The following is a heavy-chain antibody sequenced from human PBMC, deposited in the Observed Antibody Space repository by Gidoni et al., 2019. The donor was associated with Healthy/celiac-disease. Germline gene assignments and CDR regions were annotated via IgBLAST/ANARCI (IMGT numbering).Heavy chain of an antibody. CDR3: ARGGAYSSSYYYGMDV. V-gene: IGHV4-34*01. CDR1: GGSFSGYY. J-gene: IGHJ6*02. D-gene: IGHD6-6*01. CDR2: IKHSGST. Sequence: QVQLQQWGAGLLKPSETLSLTCAVYGGSFSGYYWGWIRQPPGKGLEWIGEIKHSGSTNYNPSLKSRVTISVDTSKNQCSLKRSSVTAADTAVYYCARGGAYSSSYYYGMDVWGQGTTVTVSS.